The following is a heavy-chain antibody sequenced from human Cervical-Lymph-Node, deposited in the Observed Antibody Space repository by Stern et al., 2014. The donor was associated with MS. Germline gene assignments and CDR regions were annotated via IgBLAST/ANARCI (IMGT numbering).Heavy chain of an antibody. CDR2: INPSAGGT. CDR1: GYTFTDYY. CDR3: ARAYGNHNLYYYGMDV. Sequence: VQLVQSGAEVKKPGASVKVSCKASGYTFTDYYMHWVRQAPGQGLEWVRRINPSAGGTNSAQEFRGRVAMTTDTSINTAYLSRLTSDDTAVYFCARAYGNHNLYYYGMDVWGQGTTVTVSS. V-gene: IGHV1-2*06. D-gene: IGHD4-11*01. J-gene: IGHJ6*02.